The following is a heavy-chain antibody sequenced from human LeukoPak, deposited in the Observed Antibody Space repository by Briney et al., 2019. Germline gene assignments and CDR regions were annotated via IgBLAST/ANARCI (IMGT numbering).Heavy chain of an antibody. V-gene: IGHV3-66*01. Sequence: GGSLRLSCAASGFTVSSNYMSWVRQAPGKGLEWVSVIYSGGSTYYADSVKGRFTISRDNSKNTLYLQMNSLRAEDTAVYYCARELLRHFDYWGQETLVTVSS. J-gene: IGHJ4*02. CDR2: IYSGGST. CDR1: GFTVSSNY. CDR3: ARELLRHFDY. D-gene: IGHD1-26*01.